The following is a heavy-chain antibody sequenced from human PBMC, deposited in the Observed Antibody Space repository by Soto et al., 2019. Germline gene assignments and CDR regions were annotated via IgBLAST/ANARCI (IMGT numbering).Heavy chain of an antibody. D-gene: IGHD1-26*01. Sequence: SETLSLTFTVSGGSISSYYWSWIRQPAGKGLEWIVRIYTSGSTNYNPSLKSRVTMSVDTSKNQFSLKLSSVTAADTAVYYCARDIGKAELLLDYYGMDVWGQGTTVTVSS. V-gene: IGHV4-4*07. CDR1: GGSISSYY. CDR3: ARDIGKAELLLDYYGMDV. J-gene: IGHJ6*02. CDR2: IYTSGST.